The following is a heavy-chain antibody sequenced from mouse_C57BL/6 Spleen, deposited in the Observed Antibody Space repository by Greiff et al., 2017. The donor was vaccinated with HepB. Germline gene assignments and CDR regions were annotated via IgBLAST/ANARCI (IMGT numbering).Heavy chain of an antibody. CDR2: IDPSDSYT. D-gene: IGHD4-1*01. Sequence: QVQLQQPGAELVKPGASVKLSCKASGYTFTSYWMQWVKQRPGQGLEWIGEIDPSDSYTNYNQKFKGKATLTVDTSSSTAYMQLSSLTSEDSAVYYCARNWDLYYFDYWGQGTTLTVSS. V-gene: IGHV1-50*01. CDR3: ARNWDLYYFDY. J-gene: IGHJ2*01. CDR1: GYTFTSYW.